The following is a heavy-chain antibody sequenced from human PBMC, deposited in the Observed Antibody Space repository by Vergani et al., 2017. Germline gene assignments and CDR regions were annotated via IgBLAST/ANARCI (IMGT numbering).Heavy chain of an antibody. CDR2: IYSGGST. CDR1: GFTVSSNY. V-gene: IGHV3-53*01. CDR3: ARVVPIFGVVGGTRGYYYNYYMDV. J-gene: IGHJ6*03. D-gene: IGHD3-3*01. Sequence: EVQLVESGGGLIQPGGSLRLSCAASGFTVSSNYMSWVRQAPGKGLKWVSVIYSGGSTYYADSVKGRFTISRDNSKNTLYLQMNSLRSEDTAVYYCARVVPIFGVVGGTRGYYYNYYMDVWGKGTTVTVSS.